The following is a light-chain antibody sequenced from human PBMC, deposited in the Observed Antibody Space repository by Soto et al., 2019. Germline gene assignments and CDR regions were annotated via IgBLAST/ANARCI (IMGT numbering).Light chain of an antibody. Sequence: DIQMTRFPSSLSASVGDRVTITCRTSQYISRYLNWYQQKPGKAPKLLIYATSTLQNGVASRFSGSASGTDFFLTISSLQPEDFATYYCQQSYIFPRTFGQGTRVEI. CDR3: QQSYIFPRT. CDR2: ATS. J-gene: IGKJ1*01. V-gene: IGKV1-39*01. CDR1: QYISRY.